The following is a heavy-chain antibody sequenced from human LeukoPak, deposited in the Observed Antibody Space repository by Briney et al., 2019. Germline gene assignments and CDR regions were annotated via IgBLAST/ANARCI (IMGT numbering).Heavy chain of an antibody. CDR1: GFTFSSYA. J-gene: IGHJ4*02. D-gene: IGHD3-9*01. Sequence: GGSLRLSCAASGFTFSSYAMHWVRQAPGKGLEWVAVISYDGSNKYYADSVKGRFTISRDNSKNTLYLQMNSLRAEDTAVYYCAKDTNYDILTGLFDYWGQGTLVTVSS. CDR3: AKDTNYDILTGLFDY. V-gene: IGHV3-30-3*01. CDR2: ISYDGSNK.